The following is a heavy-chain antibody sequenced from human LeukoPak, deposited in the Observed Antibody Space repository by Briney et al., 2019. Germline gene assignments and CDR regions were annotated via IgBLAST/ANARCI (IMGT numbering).Heavy chain of an antibody. D-gene: IGHD6-13*01. CDR3: ARDREGSRSSWYVGAFDI. CDR2: IIPILGIA. V-gene: IGHV1-69*04. J-gene: IGHJ3*02. Sequence: SVKVSCKASEGTFSSYAISWVRQAPGQGLEWMGRIIPILGIANYAQKFQGRVTITADKSTSTAYMELSSLRSEDTAVYYCARDREGSRSSWYVGAFDIWGQGTMVTVSS. CDR1: EGTFSSYA.